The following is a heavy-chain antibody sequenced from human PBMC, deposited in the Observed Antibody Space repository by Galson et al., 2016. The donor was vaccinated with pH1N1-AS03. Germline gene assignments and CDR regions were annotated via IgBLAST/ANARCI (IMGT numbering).Heavy chain of an antibody. V-gene: IGHV1-69*02. CDR3: ATVLLSPRAAWFDP. J-gene: IGHJ5*02. Sequence: SVKVSCKASGSTVNNYSINWVRQAPGQGLEWMGRIIPILGVTNLAQRFEGRVTMTADKSTSTTYLELSTLRSEDTAVYFCATVLLSPRAAWFDPWGQGTLVTVSS. D-gene: IGHD2-15*01. CDR2: IIPILGVT. CDR1: GSTVNNYS.